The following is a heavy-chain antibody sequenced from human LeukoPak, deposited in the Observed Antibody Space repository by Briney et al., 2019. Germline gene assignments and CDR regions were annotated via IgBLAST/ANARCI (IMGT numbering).Heavy chain of an antibody. V-gene: IGHV3-66*01. CDR3: ARSMFSGSYLHRDY. CDR1: GFTVSSNY. CDR2: IYSDGDT. Sequence: GGSLRLSCAASGFTVSSNYMGWVRQAPGKGLEWVSLIYSDGDTYYADSVKGRFTISRDISENTMYLQMNSLRAEDTAVYYCARSMFSGSYLHRDYWGQGTLVTVSS. J-gene: IGHJ4*02. D-gene: IGHD1-26*01.